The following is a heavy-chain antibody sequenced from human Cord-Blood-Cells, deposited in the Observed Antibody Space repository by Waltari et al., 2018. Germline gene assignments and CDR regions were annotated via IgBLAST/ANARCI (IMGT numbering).Heavy chain of an antibody. CDR2: IDWDDDK. V-gene: IGHV2-70*11. J-gene: IGHJ3*02. D-gene: IGHD6-6*01. CDR1: GFSLSTSGMC. Sequence: RVTLRESGPALVKPTQTLTLTCTFSGFSLSTSGMCVSWIRQPPGKALEWLARIDWDDDKYYSTSLKTRLTISKDTSKNQVVLTMTNMDPVDTATYYCARIPYSSSSEGAFDIWGQGTMVTVSS. CDR3: ARIPYSSSSEGAFDI.